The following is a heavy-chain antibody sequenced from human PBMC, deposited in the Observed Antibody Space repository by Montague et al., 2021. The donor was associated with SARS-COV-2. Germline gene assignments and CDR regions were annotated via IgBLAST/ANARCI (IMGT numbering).Heavy chain of an antibody. Sequence: SLRLSCAASGFDFFNFDMAWVRQAPGRGLEWISDISSSGATILYXDSLKGRFTISRDNIQKSLYLQMNSLRAEDTAVYYCATNKYCTLHDCLHGRHYLDHWGQGTLVTVSS. CDR2: ISSSGATI. CDR1: GFDFFNFD. J-gene: IGHJ4*02. V-gene: IGHV3-48*03. D-gene: IGHD2-8*01. CDR3: ATNKYCTLHDCLHGRHYLDH.